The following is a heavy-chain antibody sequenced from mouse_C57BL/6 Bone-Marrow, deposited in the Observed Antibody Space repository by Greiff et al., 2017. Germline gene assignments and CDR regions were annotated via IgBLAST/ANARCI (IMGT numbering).Heavy chain of an antibody. Sequence: VQLQQSGAELVRPGASVKLSCTASGFNIKDYYMHWVKQRPEQGLEWIGRIDPEDGDTEYAPKFQGKATMTADTSSNTAYLQLSSLTSEDTAVYYCTTVNYGSRGLDYWCQGTTLTVSS. V-gene: IGHV14-1*01. CDR1: GFNIKDYY. CDR2: IDPEDGDT. CDR3: TTVNYGSRGLDY. J-gene: IGHJ2*01. D-gene: IGHD1-1*01.